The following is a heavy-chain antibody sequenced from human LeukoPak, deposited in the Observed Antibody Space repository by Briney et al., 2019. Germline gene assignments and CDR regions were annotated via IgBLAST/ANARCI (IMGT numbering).Heavy chain of an antibody. D-gene: IGHD7-27*01. CDR1: GFTFGSFA. J-gene: IGHJ3*02. CDR2: ITSSSDYI. Sequence: GGSLRLSCAASGFTFGSFAMNWVRQAPGKGLEWVSCITSSSDYIEYADSVKGRFTISRDNAKNSLYLEMNSLKAEDTAVYYRARDAPNWGDAFDIWGQGTMVTVS. V-gene: IGHV3-21*01. CDR3: ARDAPNWGDAFDI.